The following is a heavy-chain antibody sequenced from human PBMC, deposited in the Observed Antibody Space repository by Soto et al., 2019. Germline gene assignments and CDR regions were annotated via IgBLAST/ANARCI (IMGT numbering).Heavy chain of an antibody. CDR1: GGTFSRYS. J-gene: IGHJ6*02. CDR3: AREDRDRETGLVPAAIDGMDV. Sequence: QVQLVQSGAEVKKPGSSVKVSCKASGGTFSRYSITWVRQATGHWLGWLGRLIAIFGIPTYAQMFQSRVTIPADESTTTAYMELSSLRSDDTAVYYCAREDRDRETGLVPAAIDGMDVWGQGTTVTVSS. V-gene: IGHV1-69*08. CDR2: LIAIFGIP. D-gene: IGHD2-2*01.